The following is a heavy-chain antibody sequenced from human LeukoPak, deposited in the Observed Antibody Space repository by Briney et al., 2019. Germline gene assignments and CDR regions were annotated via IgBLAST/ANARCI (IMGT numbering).Heavy chain of an antibody. Sequence: SETLSLTCTVSGGSISSSSYYWGWIRQPPGKGLEWIGSIYYSGSTYYNPSLKSRVTISVDTSKNQFSLKLSSVTAADTAVYYCAAETRVVVVPAAIRSNWFDPWGQGTLVTVSS. CDR2: IYYSGST. D-gene: IGHD2-2*02. V-gene: IGHV4-39*01. J-gene: IGHJ5*02. CDR3: AAETRVVVVPAAIRSNWFDP. CDR1: GGSISSSSYY.